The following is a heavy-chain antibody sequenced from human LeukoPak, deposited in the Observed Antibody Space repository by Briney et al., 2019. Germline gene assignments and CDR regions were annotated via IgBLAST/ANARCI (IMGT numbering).Heavy chain of an antibody. CDR2: IDPSDSYT. CDR1: GYSFTSDW. J-gene: IGHJ4*02. D-gene: IGHD2-21*02. Sequence: GESLKISCKGSGYSFTSDWISWVRQMPGKGLEWIGRIDPSDSYTNYSPSFQGHVTISADKSISTAYLQWSSLKASDTAMYYCARQNTPAYCGGDCYFFKDYWGQGTLVTVSS. CDR3: ARQNTPAYCGGDCYFFKDY. V-gene: IGHV5-10-1*01.